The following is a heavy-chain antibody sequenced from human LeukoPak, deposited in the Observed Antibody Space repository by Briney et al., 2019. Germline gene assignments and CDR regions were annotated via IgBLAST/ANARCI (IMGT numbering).Heavy chain of an antibody. D-gene: IGHD2-15*01. Sequence: SETLSLTCAVYGGSFSDYYWNWIRQTPGKGLEWIGEINHRGNTNYNPSLKSRVTISVDTSNNRFSLSLSAVTAADTAIYYCARDTRTAQGFDYWGQGILVTVSS. V-gene: IGHV4-34*01. CDR1: GGSFSDYY. CDR3: ARDTRTAQGFDY. J-gene: IGHJ4*02. CDR2: INHRGNT.